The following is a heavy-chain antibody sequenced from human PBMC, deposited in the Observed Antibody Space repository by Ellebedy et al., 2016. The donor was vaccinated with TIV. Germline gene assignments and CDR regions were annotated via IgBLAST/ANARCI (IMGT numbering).Heavy chain of an antibody. CDR3: ARGGQKLLWFGELSPLDAFDI. CDR1: GGSISSYY. CDR2: IYTSGST. V-gene: IGHV4-4*07. Sequence: MPSETLSLTCTVSGGSISSYYWSWIRQPAGKGLEWIGRIYTSGSTNYNPSLKSRVTMSVDTSKNQFSLKLSSVTAADTAVYYCARGGQKLLWFGELSPLDAFDIWGQGTMVTVSS. J-gene: IGHJ3*02. D-gene: IGHD3-10*01.